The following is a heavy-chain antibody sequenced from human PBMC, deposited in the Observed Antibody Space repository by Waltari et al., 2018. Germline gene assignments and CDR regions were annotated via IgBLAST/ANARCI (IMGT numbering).Heavy chain of an antibody. CDR2: IKTDGREE. D-gene: IGHD1-7*01. Sequence: EVQLVESGGGLVQPGGSLRLSCSTSGFTFREYWMTWVRQAPGKGLGWVGNIKTDGREEYYTDSVKGRFIISRDNAKNSLFLQMDSLRVEDTAVYYCARDGDRNYDYWGQGTLVTVSS. CDR1: GFTFREYW. CDR3: ARDGDRNYDY. J-gene: IGHJ4*02. V-gene: IGHV3-7*01.